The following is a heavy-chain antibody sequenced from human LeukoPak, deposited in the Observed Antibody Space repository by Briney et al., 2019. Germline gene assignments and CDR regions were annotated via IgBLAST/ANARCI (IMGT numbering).Heavy chain of an antibody. D-gene: IGHD6-19*01. J-gene: IGHJ4*02. CDR2: IYHSGGT. CDR3: ARAVGSGWYSFDY. Sequence: SETLSLTCNVAGYSISSGFYWGWIRQPPGKGLEWSGSIYHSGGTYYNPSLKSRVTMSVDTSKNKFPQKLSYVTAPATTVYYCARAVGSGWYSFDYWGQGTLVTVPS. V-gene: IGHV4-38-2*02. CDR1: GYSISSGFY.